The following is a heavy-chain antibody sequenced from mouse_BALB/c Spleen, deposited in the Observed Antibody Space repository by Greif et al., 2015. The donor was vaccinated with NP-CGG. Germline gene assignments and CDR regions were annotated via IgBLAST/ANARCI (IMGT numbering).Heavy chain of an antibody. V-gene: IGHV1-74*04. Sequence: LVESGAELVRPGASVKLSCKASGYSFTSYWMNWVKQRPGQGLEWIGMIHPSDSETRLNQKFKDKATLTVDKSTSTAYMQLSSPTSEDAAVYYCAREGELYYDYDWFAYWGQGTLVTVSA. D-gene: IGHD2-4*01. CDR1: GYSFTSYW. CDR2: IHPSDSET. CDR3: AREGELYYDYDWFAY. J-gene: IGHJ3*01.